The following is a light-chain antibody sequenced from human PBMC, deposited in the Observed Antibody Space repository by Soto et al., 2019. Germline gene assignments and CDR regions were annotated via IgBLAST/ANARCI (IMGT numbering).Light chain of an antibody. CDR2: DAS. Sequence: DIQMTQSPSTLSATAGDRVTITCRASQSIRSWLAWYQHKPGKTPKLLIYDASNLDSGVPSRFSGSGSGTEFSLTISNLQPDDCATYYCQQYENYWTFGQGTKVDIK. V-gene: IGKV1-5*01. CDR1: QSIRSW. CDR3: QQYENYWT. J-gene: IGKJ1*01.